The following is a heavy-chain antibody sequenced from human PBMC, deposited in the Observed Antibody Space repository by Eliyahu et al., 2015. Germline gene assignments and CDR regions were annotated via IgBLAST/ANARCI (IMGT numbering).Heavy chain of an antibody. CDR1: GYTFXTXD. CDR3: ARGASGYTSSTAPLFF. Sequence: QVQLVQSGPXVRKPGASVKVSCKASGYTFXTXDVHWVRQAPGQGLEWMGLINPGGGNTIYAQSFQGRVTMTSDTSTTTVYMELASLRSDDTAVYYCARGASGYTSSTAPLFFWGQGTLVTVSS. J-gene: IGHJ4*02. D-gene: IGHD6-19*01. CDR2: INPGGGNT. V-gene: IGHV1-46*01.